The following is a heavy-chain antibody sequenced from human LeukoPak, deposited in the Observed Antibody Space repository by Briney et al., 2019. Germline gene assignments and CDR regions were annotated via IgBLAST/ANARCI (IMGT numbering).Heavy chain of an antibody. CDR3: TRVGYIDEGIDY. CDR2: IKQDGSKK. J-gene: IGHJ4*02. V-gene: IGHV3-7*04. CDR1: GFTFSTYW. D-gene: IGHD5-24*01. Sequence: GGSLRLSCAASGFTFSTYWMDWVRQAPGKGLEWVANIKQDGSKKSYVDSVKGRFTISRDNAKNSLYLQMNSLRAEDTAIYYCTRVGYIDEGIDYWGQGTLVTASS.